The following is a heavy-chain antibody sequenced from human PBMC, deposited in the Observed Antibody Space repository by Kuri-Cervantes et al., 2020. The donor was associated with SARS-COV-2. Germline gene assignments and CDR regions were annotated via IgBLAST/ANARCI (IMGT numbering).Heavy chain of an antibody. D-gene: IGHD2-2*01. CDR1: GGSINSGDYY. CDR3: ARSQLTTSRYYYYCLDV. CDR2: IYSSGST. J-gene: IGHJ6*02. Sequence: SETLSLTCTVSGGSINSGDYYWSWIRQSAGKGLEWIGRIYSSGSTSYNPSFRSRVTISIDTSKTQFSLRYSPVTAADTAVYYGARSQLTTSRYYYYCLDVWGQGTTVTVSS. V-gene: IGHV4-61*02.